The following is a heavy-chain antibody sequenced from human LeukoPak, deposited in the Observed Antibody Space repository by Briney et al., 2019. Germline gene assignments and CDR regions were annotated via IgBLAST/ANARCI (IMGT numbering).Heavy chain of an antibody. D-gene: IGHD2-15*01. V-gene: IGHV3-30-3*01. CDR3: ARDGLLREHYYYYYMDV. Sequence: GGSLRLSCAPSGFTFRSYAMHWVRQAPGRGLEWVAVISYDGSNKYYADSVKGRFTISRDNSKNTLYLQTNSLRTEDTAVYYCARDGLLREHYYYYYMDVWGKGTTVTVSS. J-gene: IGHJ6*03. CDR2: ISYDGSNK. CDR1: GFTFRSYA.